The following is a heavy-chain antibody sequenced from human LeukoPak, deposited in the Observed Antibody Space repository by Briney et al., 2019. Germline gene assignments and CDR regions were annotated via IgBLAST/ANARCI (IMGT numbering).Heavy chain of an antibody. J-gene: IGHJ3*01. CDR1: GYTFIGEY. CDR3: ARDNHAFDV. Sequence: ASVKVSCKTSGYTFIGEYIHWVRQAPGQGLEWMGWISAYNGNTNYAQKLQGRVTMSTDTSTSTAYMELRSLRSDDTAVYYCARDNHAFDVWGQGTMVTVSS. CDR2: ISAYNGNT. V-gene: IGHV1-18*01.